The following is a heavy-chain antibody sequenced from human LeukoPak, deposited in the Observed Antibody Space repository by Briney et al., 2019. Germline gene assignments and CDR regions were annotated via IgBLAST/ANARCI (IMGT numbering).Heavy chain of an antibody. Sequence: ASVKVSCKASGYTFSSYGISWVRQAPGQGLEWMGWISAYNGDTNYAQKLQGRVTMTTDTSTSTAYMELRSLRSDDTAIYYCAREDSSGSPLGNYDYWGQGTLVTVSS. J-gene: IGHJ4*02. D-gene: IGHD3-22*01. V-gene: IGHV1-18*01. CDR2: ISAYNGDT. CDR1: GYTFSSYG. CDR3: AREDSSGSPLGNYDY.